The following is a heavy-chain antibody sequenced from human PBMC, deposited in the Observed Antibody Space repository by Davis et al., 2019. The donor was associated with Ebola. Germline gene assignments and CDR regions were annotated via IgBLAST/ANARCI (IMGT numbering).Heavy chain of an antibody. CDR2: INPDGITT. CDR1: GSTFSSYW. J-gene: IGHJ4*02. V-gene: IGHV3-74*01. Sequence: HTGGSLRPSCTVPGSTFSSYWMSWVRQAPGKGLVWVSRINPDGITTFYVTSVKGRFTISRDNAKSTLFLQMNSLGGEDTAVYYCVKSPRGWLEWDHWGQGTQVTVSA. D-gene: IGHD5-24*01. CDR3: VKSPRGWLEWDH.